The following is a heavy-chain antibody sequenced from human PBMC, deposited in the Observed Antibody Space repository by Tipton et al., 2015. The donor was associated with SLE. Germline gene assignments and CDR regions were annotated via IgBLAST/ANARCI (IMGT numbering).Heavy chain of an antibody. D-gene: IGHD1-26*01. J-gene: IGHJ2*01. CDR3: VRGGVAGAISLSGYFDL. V-gene: IGHV3-64*01. CDR2: ISRTGGRI. CDR1: GFNFINYS. Sequence: GSLRLSCAASGFNFINYSMIWVRQAPGKGLEFVSGISRTGGRIQYATSVKDRFTISRDNSRVTLDLQMGSLRVEDTAMYYCVRGGVAGAISLSGYFDLWGRGTLVTVSS.